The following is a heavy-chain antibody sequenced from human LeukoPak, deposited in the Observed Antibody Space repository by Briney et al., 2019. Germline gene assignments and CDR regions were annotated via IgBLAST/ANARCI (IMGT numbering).Heavy chain of an antibody. Sequence: GGSLRLSCTASGFTFGDYAVSWFRQAPGKGLEWVGFIRSKAYDESTQYAASVKGRFSISRDDSKSIAYLHMNSLKTEDSAVYYCTRDSRIAAVYYFEYWGQGTLVTVSS. CDR3: TRDSRIAAVYYFEY. J-gene: IGHJ4*02. CDR2: IRSKAYDEST. D-gene: IGHD6-13*01. V-gene: IGHV3-49*03. CDR1: GFTFGDYA.